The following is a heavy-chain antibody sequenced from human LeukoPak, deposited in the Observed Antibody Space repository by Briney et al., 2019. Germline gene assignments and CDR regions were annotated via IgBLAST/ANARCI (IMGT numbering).Heavy chain of an antibody. CDR2: IYYTVST. CDR1: GGSIITTYY. Sequence: PSETLSLTCTVPGGSIITTYYWSWIRQPPGKGREWIWDIYYTVSTNYNPPLKRRVTISLDTSKNNLSLKLSSVTAADTAMYYCASFSNWYWMYWGQGTLVTVSS. J-gene: IGHJ4*02. CDR3: ASFSNWYWMY. V-gene: IGHV4-59*08. D-gene: IGHD1-7*01.